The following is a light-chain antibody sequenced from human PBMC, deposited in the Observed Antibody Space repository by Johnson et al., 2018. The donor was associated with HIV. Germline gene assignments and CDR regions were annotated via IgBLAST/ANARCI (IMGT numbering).Light chain of an antibody. CDR1: SSNIGNNY. V-gene: IGLV1-51*01. CDR2: DNN. CDR3: VTWDSSLSAYV. J-gene: IGLJ1*01. Sequence: QSVLTQPPSVSAAPGQKVTISCSGSSSNIGNNYVSWYQQLPGTAPKLLIYDNNKRPSEIPDRFSGSKSGTSATLGITGLQTEDEAEYYCVTWDSSLSAYVFGTGTKVTVL.